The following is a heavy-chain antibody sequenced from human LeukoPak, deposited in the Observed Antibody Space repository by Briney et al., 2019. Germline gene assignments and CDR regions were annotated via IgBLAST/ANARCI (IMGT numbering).Heavy chain of an antibody. Sequence: PSETLSLTCTVSGGSMNTYYWSWIRQPPGKGLEWIGYIYYSGSTNYNPSLKSRVTISVDTSKNQFSLKLSSVTAADTAVYYCARERRAGYCSGGSCYHYWYFDLWGRGTLVTVSS. J-gene: IGHJ2*01. CDR1: GGSMNTYY. D-gene: IGHD2-15*01. V-gene: IGHV4-59*01. CDR2: IYYSGST. CDR3: ARERRAGYCSGGSCYHYWYFDL.